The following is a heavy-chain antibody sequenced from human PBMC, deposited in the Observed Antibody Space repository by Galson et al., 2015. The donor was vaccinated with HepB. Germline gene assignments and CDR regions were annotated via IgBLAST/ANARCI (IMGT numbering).Heavy chain of an antibody. Sequence: CAISGDSVSNNNAAWNWIRQSPSRGLEWLGRTHYRARWYSDYAPAVRSRITINPDTSKNQFSLQLNSVTPDDSAVYYCGRVSGTIYYYGLDVWGQGTTVTVSS. CDR3: GRVSGTIYYYGLDV. J-gene: IGHJ6*02. CDR2: THYRARWYS. V-gene: IGHV6-1*01. D-gene: IGHD1/OR15-1a*01. CDR1: GDSVSNNNAA.